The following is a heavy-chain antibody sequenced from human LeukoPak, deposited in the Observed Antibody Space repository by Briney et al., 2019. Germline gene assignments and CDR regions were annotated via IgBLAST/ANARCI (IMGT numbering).Heavy chain of an antibody. J-gene: IGHJ6*02. V-gene: IGHV3-23*01. CDR2: ISGSGGST. CDR1: GFTFSSDA. CDR3: TKDYYGSGSYPPVSYYYYGMDV. D-gene: IGHD3-10*01. Sequence: GGSLRLSCAASGFTFSSDAMSWVRQAPGKGLEWVSAISGSGGSTYYADSVKGRFTISRDNSKNTLYLQMNSLRAEDTAVYYCTKDYYGSGSYPPVSYYYYGMDVWGQGTTVTVSS.